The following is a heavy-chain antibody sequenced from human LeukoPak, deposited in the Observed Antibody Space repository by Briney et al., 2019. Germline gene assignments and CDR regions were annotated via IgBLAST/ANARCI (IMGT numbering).Heavy chain of an antibody. V-gene: IGHV3-30-3*01. CDR3: ARDRRYCSGGSCYFDSFFDY. Sequence: GRSLRLSCAASGFTFNSYGVHWVRQAPGKGLEWVAVISYDGSINFYAYSVKGRFTISRDNSKITLYLQMNSLTAKDTALYFCARDRRYCSGGSCYFDSFFDYWGQGTLVTVSS. CDR1: GFTFNSYG. J-gene: IGHJ4*02. CDR2: ISYDGSIN. D-gene: IGHD2-15*01.